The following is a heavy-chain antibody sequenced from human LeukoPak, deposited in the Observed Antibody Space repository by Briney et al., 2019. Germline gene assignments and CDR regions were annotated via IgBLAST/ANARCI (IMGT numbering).Heavy chain of an antibody. CDR2: ISWNSGSI. V-gene: IGHV3-9*01. Sequence: GRSLRLSCAASGFTFDDYAMHWVRQAPGKGLEWVSGISWNSGSIGYADSVKGRFTISRDNAKNSLYLQMNSLRAEDTALYYCAKIRSRSGDAFDIWGHGTMVTVSS. CDR1: GFTFDDYA. CDR3: AKIRSRSGDAFDI. J-gene: IGHJ3*02.